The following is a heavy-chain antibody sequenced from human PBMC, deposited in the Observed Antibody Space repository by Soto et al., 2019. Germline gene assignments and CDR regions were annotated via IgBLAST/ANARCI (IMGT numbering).Heavy chain of an antibody. V-gene: IGHV4-4*09. CDR2: IYRSGST. J-gene: IGHJ6*03. CDR3: ARTLDYGHMDV. D-gene: IGHD3-16*01. Sequence: SETLSLTCTVSGDSVRNQYWSWIRRPPGRGLEWIGYIYRSGSTKYDPSLKSRLTISVDTSKNQFSLKLSSVTAADTAMYYCARTLDYGHMDVWGKGTTVTVSS. CDR1: GDSVRNQY.